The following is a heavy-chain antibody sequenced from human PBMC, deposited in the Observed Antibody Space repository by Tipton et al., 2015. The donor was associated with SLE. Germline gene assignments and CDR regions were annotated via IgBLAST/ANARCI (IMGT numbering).Heavy chain of an antibody. CDR3: ARDGFIAAAGPYYFDY. J-gene: IGHJ4*02. CDR1: GFIVGGTY. CDR2: IYKGGSR. D-gene: IGHD6-13*01. V-gene: IGHV3-53*05. Sequence: GSLRLSCVGSGFIVGGTYMSWVRQAPGKGLEWVSSIYKGGSRYYAGSVKGRFTITRDNSKNTLYLQMNSLRAEDTAVYYCARDGFIAAAGPYYFDYWGQGTLVTVSS.